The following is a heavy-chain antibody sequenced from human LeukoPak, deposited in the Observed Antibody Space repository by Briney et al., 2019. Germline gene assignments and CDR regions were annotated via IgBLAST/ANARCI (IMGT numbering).Heavy chain of an antibody. V-gene: IGHV1-69*05. CDR1: GGTFSSYA. CDR2: IIPIFGTA. CDR3: ARTWFGELLSYYYMDV. Sequence: SVKVSCKASGGTFSSYAISWVRQAPGQGLEWMGGIIPIFGTANYAQKFQGRVTITTDESTSTAYMELGSLRSEDTAVYYCARTWFGELLSYYYMDVWGKGTTVTVSS. D-gene: IGHD3-10*01. J-gene: IGHJ6*03.